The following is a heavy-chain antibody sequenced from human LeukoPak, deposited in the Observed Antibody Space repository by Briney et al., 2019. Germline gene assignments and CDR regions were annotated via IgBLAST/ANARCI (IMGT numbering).Heavy chain of an antibody. D-gene: IGHD3-10*01. CDR1: GLAFSSYA. J-gene: IGHJ2*01. Sequence: GALRLPFAASGLAFSSYAKHWVRPAPGKGVVWGAVILYDGSNKYYAYSVKGRFTISRDNTKNTLYLQMNSLRAEDTAVYYCARGSSRDYYGSGSYFAPYWYFDLWGRGTLVTVSS. V-gene: IGHV3-30*04. CDR3: ARGSSRDYYGSGSYFAPYWYFDL. CDR2: ILYDGSNK.